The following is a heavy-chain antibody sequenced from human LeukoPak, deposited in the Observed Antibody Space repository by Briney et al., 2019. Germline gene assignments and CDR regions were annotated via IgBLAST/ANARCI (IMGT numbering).Heavy chain of an antibody. D-gene: IGHD4-23*01. Sequence: GASVKVSCKPSGYTFTIYDISWVRQAPGQGPEWLGWINTNNGNTHYAQSLQDRVTLTTDTSTSTAYMELRSLKSDDTAVYYCARGVSGVTPPWGQGTLVIVSS. CDR1: GYTFTIYD. CDR3: ARGVSGVTPP. V-gene: IGHV1-18*01. J-gene: IGHJ5*02. CDR2: INTNNGNT.